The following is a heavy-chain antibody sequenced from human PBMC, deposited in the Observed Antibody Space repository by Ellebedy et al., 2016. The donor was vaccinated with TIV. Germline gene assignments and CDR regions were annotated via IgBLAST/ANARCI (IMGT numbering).Heavy chain of an antibody. CDR1: GYTLTELS. CDR2: FDPEGGEP. J-gene: IGHJ4*02. Sequence: AASVKVSCKVSGYTLTELSMHWVRQAPGKGLEWMGGFDPEGGEPIYAQKFQGRVTMSEDTSTDTAYMELSSLRSEYTAVYYCATDLHYVWGSYHSYWGQGTLITVSS. V-gene: IGHV1-24*01. CDR3: ATDLHYVWGSYHSY. D-gene: IGHD3-16*02.